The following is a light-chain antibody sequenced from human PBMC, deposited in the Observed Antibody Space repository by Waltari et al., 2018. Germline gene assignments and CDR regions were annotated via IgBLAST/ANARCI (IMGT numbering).Light chain of an antibody. CDR2: DVS. CDR3: GSYTSSTTLA. V-gene: IGLV2-14*03. CDR1: SSDVGGFDY. J-gene: IGLJ1*01. Sequence: QPALPPPPSVSCSPGQALTLSCTGTSSDVGGFDYVSWYQQHPGKAPKLILYDVSNRPLEVSHRFSGSKSGNTASLTISGLQADDEAEYYCGSYTSSTTLAFGTGTKVTVL.